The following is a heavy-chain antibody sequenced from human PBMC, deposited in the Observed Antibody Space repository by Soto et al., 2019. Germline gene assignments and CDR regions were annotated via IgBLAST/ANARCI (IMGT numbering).Heavy chain of an antibody. CDR1: GFPFSNAW. J-gene: IGHJ6*02. Sequence: GGSLRLSCAASGFPFSNAWMSWVRQATGKGLEWVGRIKSKTDGGTTDYAAPVKGRFTISGDDSKNSLYLQMNSLKTEDTAVYYCTRDLAPGIPRGLDVWGQGITVTVSS. D-gene: IGHD2-21*02. CDR3: TRDLAPGIPRGLDV. CDR2: IKSKTDGGTT. V-gene: IGHV3-15*01.